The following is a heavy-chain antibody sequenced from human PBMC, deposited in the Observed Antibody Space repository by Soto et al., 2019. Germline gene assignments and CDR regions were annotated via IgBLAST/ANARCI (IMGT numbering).Heavy chain of an antibody. Sequence: SETLSLTCTVSGGSISSSSYYWGWIRQPPGKGLEWIGSIYYSGSTYYNPSLKSRVTISVDTSKNQFSLKLSSVTAADTAVYYCARNSGRGPITIFGVVTEAPDYWGQGTLVTVSS. CDR2: IYYSGST. J-gene: IGHJ4*02. V-gene: IGHV4-39*01. D-gene: IGHD3-3*01. CDR3: ARNSGRGPITIFGVVTEAPDY. CDR1: GGSISSSSYY.